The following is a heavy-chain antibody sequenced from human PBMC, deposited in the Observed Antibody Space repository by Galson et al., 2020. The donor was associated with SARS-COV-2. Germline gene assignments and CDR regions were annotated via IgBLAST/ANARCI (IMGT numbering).Heavy chain of an antibody. D-gene: IGHD3-3*01. CDR2: IYYRGSP. CDR1: AGSTSTSSYY. J-gene: IGHJ4*02. Sequence: SETLSLTCTVSAGSTSTSSYYWGWIRQPPGTGLEWIRSIYYRGSPSYNPSFNSRVPLSVDTSKNQFSLKLSSVTATDPAVYYCARRGEMVAWFYWGQGALVTVSS. CDR3: ARRGEMVAWFY. V-gene: IGHV4-39*01.